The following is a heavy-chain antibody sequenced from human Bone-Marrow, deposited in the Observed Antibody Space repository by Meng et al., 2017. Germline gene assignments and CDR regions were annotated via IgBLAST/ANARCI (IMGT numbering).Heavy chain of an antibody. V-gene: IGHV3-74*01. CDR2: INTDGSST. Sequence: EVPLVESGGSVVQPGGSLRLSCTASGFTFSSYWMHWVRQAPGKGPVWVSRINTDGSSTDYADSVKGRFTISRDNAKNTLYLQMNGLRAEDTAMYYCARFTPFDYWGQGTLVTVSS. J-gene: IGHJ4*02. CDR1: GFTFSSYW. CDR3: ARFTPFDY.